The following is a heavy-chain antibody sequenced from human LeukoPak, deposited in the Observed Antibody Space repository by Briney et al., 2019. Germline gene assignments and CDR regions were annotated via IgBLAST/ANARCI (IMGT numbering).Heavy chain of an antibody. D-gene: IGHD3-9*01. CDR3: ARGGARYLDS. V-gene: IGHV3-7*01. CDR1: GFSFSSYT. J-gene: IGHJ4*02. CDR2: MKEDGSDI. Sequence: GGSLRLSCVASGFSFSSYTMSWVRQAPGKGLEWVAKMKEDGSDIHYVDSVEGRFTICRDNAKNPLCLQMSSLRVEDTAVYYCARGGARYLDSWGQGILVTVSS.